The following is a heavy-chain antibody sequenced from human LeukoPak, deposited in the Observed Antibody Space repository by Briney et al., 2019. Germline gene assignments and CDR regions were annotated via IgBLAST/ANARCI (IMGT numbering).Heavy chain of an antibody. D-gene: IGHD6-19*01. J-gene: IGHJ4*02. V-gene: IGHV4-4*07. CDR1: GGSISIYH. CDR2: IHTSGST. CDR3: ARRDISSGWSFDY. Sequence: SETLSLTCTVSGGSISIYHWSWIRQTAGKGLEWIGQIHTSGSTNYNPPLKSRVTMSIDTPENQLSLTIRSVTAADTAVYYCARRDISSGWSFDYWGQGTLVTVSS.